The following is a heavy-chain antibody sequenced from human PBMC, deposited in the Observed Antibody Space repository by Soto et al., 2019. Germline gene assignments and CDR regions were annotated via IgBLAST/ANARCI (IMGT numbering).Heavy chain of an antibody. CDR3: ARDPRKTSVTTSLDY. D-gene: IGHD4-17*01. V-gene: IGHV3-33*01. Sequence: PGGSLRLSCAVPGFTFSSYGMHWVRQAPGKGLEWVAVIWYDGSNKYYGDSVKGRFTISRDNSKNTLYLQMNSLRAEDTAVYYCARDPRKTSVTTSLDYWGQGTLVTVSS. CDR2: IWYDGSNK. CDR1: GFTFSSYG. J-gene: IGHJ4*02.